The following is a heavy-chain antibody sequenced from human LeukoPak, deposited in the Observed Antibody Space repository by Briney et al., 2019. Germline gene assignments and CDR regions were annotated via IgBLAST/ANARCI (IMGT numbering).Heavy chain of an antibody. CDR1: GGSVSSGSYF. Sequence: PSETLSLSCTVSGGSVSSGSYFWTWLRQPPGKGLEWIGYIQNSGSSNYNPSLESRVTISVDTSKDQFSLKLSSVTAAGTAIYYCATDYSNFYGLDVWGQGTTVTVSS. V-gene: IGHV4-61*01. D-gene: IGHD4-11*01. J-gene: IGHJ6*02. CDR3: ATDYSNFYGLDV. CDR2: IQNSGSS.